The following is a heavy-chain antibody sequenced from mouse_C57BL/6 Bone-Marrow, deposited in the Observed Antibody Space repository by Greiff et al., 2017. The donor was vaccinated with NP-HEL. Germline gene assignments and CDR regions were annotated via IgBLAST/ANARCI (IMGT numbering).Heavy chain of an antibody. D-gene: IGHD2-1*01. CDR2: IDPSASFT. CDR1: GYTFTSYW. CDR3: ARDSTRGRWFAY. J-gene: IGHJ3*01. Sequence: QVQLQQPGAELVRPGTSVKLSCKASGYTFTSYWMHWVKQRPGQGLEWIGVIDPSASFTNYNPTFMGKATWTVDTSSSTAYMQLSSLTSEDSAVYYGARDSTRGRWFAYWGQGTPVTVSA. V-gene: IGHV1-59*01.